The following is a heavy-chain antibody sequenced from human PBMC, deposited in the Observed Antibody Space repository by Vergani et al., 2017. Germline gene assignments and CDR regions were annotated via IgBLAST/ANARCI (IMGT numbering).Heavy chain of an antibody. J-gene: IGHJ6*02. CDR3: ARGQYYGSGSYYKWGYYYYGMDV. D-gene: IGHD3-10*01. CDR2: INHSGST. Sequence: QVQLPQWGAGLLKPSETLSLTCAVYGGSFSGYYWSWIRQPPGKGLEWIGEINHSGSTNYNPSLKSRVTISVDTSKNQFSLKLSSVTAADTAVYYCARGQYYGSGSYYKWGYYYYGMDVWGQGTTVTVSS. CDR1: GGSFSGYY. V-gene: IGHV4-34*01.